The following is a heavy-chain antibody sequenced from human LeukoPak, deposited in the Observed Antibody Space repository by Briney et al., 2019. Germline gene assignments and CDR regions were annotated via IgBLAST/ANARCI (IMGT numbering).Heavy chain of an antibody. D-gene: IGHD6-6*01. V-gene: IGHV3-30*02. CDR2: IRYDGSNK. CDR3: AKVLNGYSSSPLDY. Sequence: GGSLRLSCAASGFTFSSYGMHWVRQAPGKGLEWVAFIRYDGSNKYYADSVKGRFTISRDNSKNTLYLQMNSLRAEDTAVYYCAKVLNGYSSSPLDYWGQGTLVTVSS. J-gene: IGHJ4*02. CDR1: GFTFSSYG.